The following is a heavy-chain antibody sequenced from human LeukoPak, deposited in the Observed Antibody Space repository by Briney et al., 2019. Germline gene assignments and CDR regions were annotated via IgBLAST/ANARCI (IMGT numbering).Heavy chain of an antibody. CDR3: ARSPYTYGSLFYLDY. CDR2: INPSSGST. D-gene: IGHD5-18*01. CDR1: GYTFTHYY. J-gene: IGHJ4*02. V-gene: IGHV1-46*01. Sequence: ASVKVSCKASGYTFTHYYIHRVRQAPGQGLEWMGIINPSSGSTNYAQNFQGRVTLTRDTSTGTVYMELNSLRSEDTAVYFCARSPYTYGSLFYLDYWGQGTLVTVSS.